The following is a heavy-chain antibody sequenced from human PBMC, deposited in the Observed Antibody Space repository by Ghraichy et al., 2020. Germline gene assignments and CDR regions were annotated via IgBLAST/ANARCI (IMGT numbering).Heavy chain of an antibody. J-gene: IGHJ4*02. CDR2: IGGSSRTI. V-gene: IGHV3-48*02. Sequence: LSLTCAASGFTFSSYSINWVRQAPGKGLEWISYIGGSSRTISYADSVKGRFTISRDNARNTLYLQMNSLRDEDTAVYYCARDKDHSFDYWGQGTLVTVSS. CDR1: GFTFSSYS. CDR3: ARDKDHSFDY.